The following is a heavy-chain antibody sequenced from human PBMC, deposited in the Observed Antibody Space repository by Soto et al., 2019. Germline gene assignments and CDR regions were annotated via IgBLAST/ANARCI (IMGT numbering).Heavy chain of an antibody. CDR2: ISYDGSNK. V-gene: IGHV3-30*18. CDR3: AKVKQWLVQSDAFDI. J-gene: IGHJ3*02. D-gene: IGHD6-19*01. Sequence: QVQLVESGGAGARPGSSLKLSCAASGFTFSGYGMHWVRQAPGKGLEWVAVISYDGSNKNYADSVKGQFTISRDNSKNTLYLQMNSLRAEDTAVYYCAKVKQWLVQSDAFDIWGQGTMVTVSS. CDR1: GFTFSGYG.